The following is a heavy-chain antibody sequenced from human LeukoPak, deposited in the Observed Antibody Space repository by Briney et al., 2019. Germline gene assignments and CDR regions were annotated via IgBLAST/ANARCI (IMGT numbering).Heavy chain of an antibody. D-gene: IGHD2-15*01. CDR3: ASKVAYCSGGSCYGYFDY. CDR1: GGSISSYY. V-gene: IGHV4-59*08. Sequence: SETLSLTCTVSGGSISSYYWSWIRQPPGKGLEGIGYINYSGSTNYNPSLKSRVTISVDTSKNQFSLKLSSVTAADTAMYYCASKVAYCSGGSCYGYFDYWGQGTLVTVSS. CDR2: INYSGST. J-gene: IGHJ4*02.